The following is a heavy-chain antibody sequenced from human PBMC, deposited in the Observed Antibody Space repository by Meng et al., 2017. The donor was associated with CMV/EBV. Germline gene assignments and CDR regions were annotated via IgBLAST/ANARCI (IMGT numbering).Heavy chain of an antibody. V-gene: IGHV1-18*01. Sequence: QVQRGQSGAGVKKPGASVKVSCKASGYTFTSYGISWVRQAPGQGLEWMGWISAYNGNTNYAQKLQGRVTMTTDTSTSTAYMELRSLRSDDTAVYYCARDAVVPADAPFHYWGQGTLVTVSS. D-gene: IGHD2-2*01. CDR3: ARDAVVPADAPFHY. CDR2: ISAYNGNT. J-gene: IGHJ4*02. CDR1: GYTFTSYG.